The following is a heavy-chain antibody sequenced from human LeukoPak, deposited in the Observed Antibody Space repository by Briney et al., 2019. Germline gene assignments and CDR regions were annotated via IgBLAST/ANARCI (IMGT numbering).Heavy chain of an antibody. Sequence: PSETLSLTCTVSGGSISSYYWSWIRQPPGKGLEWIGYIYYSGTTNYNPSLKSRVTISVDTSKNQFSLKLSSVTAADTAVYYCARGGPHYYYDSSGYSHWGQGTLVTVSS. D-gene: IGHD3-22*01. CDR3: ARGGPHYYYDSSGYSH. V-gene: IGHV4-59*12. CDR1: GGSISSYY. CDR2: IYYSGTT. J-gene: IGHJ4*02.